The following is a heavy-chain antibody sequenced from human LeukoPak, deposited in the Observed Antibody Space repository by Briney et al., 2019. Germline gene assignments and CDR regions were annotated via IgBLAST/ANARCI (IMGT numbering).Heavy chain of an antibody. D-gene: IGHD5-18*01. J-gene: IGHJ2*01. CDR3: ARDGVDTPFDL. CDR2: IYYSGST. Sequence: PSETLSLTCTVSGGSISSYYWSWIRQPPGKGLEWIGYIYYSGSTNYNPSLKSRVTISVDTSKNQFSLKLSSVTAADTAVYYCARDGVDTPFDLWGRGTLVTVSS. V-gene: IGHV4-59*01. CDR1: GGSISSYY.